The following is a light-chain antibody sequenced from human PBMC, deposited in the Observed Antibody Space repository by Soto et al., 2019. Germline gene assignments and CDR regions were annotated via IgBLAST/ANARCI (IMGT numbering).Light chain of an antibody. CDR1: QSVSSN. CDR3: PQYNNWPLT. J-gene: IGKJ5*01. V-gene: IGKV3-15*01. Sequence: DIVLTHSPGTLSLSPGERATLSCRASQSVSSNLAWYQQNPGQAPRPLIYGLSTRATGIPGRVSGSGSGTEFTLTISRLQSEDFAVYYCPQYNNWPLTFGQGARLEV. CDR2: GLS.